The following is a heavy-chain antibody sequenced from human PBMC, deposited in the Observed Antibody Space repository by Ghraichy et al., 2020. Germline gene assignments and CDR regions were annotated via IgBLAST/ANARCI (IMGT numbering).Heavy chain of an antibody. D-gene: IGHD2-15*01. J-gene: IGHJ4*02. CDR3: VRSNKDRLRHFDY. CDR2: LNIDGTTV. V-gene: IGHV3-74*01. Sequence: GGSLRLSCAASGFSFTSYRMHWVRQTPGKGLVWVSHLNIDGTTVNYADSVKGRFTISRDNAKNTMYLQMNSLTVEDTAVYYCVRSNKDRLRHFDYWGQGTLVTVSS. CDR1: GFSFTSYR.